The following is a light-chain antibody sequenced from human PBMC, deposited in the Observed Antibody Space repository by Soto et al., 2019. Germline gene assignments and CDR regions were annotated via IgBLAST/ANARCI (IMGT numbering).Light chain of an antibody. V-gene: IGKV3-11*01. J-gene: IGKJ4*01. Sequence: PGGRVTLSCRASQSVTSYLAWYQQKPGQAPRLLIYDASNRATSIPARFSGSGSGTDFTLTISSLEPEDFAVYYCHQRSKWPLTFGGGTKVEIK. CDR2: DAS. CDR3: HQRSKWPLT. CDR1: QSVTSY.